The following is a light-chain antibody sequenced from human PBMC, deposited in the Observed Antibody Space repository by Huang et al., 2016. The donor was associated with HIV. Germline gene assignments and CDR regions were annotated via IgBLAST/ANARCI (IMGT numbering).Light chain of an antibody. V-gene: IGKV2D-29*01. Sequence: DIVMTQTPLSLSVTPGQPASNSCKYSKSLLHTDGKTYLYWYLQKPGQDPPVLIYEVSNRLSGVPDRVSGSGSGGNCTLRISRVEAEDVGVYYCMQSIQPATFGQGTKVEVK. J-gene: IGKJ1*01. CDR1: KSLLHTDGKTY. CDR2: EVS. CDR3: MQSIQPAT.